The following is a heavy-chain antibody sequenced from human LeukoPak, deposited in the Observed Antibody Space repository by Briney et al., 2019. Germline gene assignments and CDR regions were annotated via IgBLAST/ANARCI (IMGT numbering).Heavy chain of an antibody. D-gene: IGHD6-19*01. CDR3: ARDLDGYSSGWSL. Sequence: GGSLRLSCAASGFTFSTYDMSWVRQAPGKGLEWVSDISGSDAGTNYADSVKGRFTISRDNSKNTLYLQMNSLRAEDTAVYYCARDLDGYSSGWSLWGQGTLVTVSS. CDR2: ISGSDAGT. V-gene: IGHV3-23*01. J-gene: IGHJ4*02. CDR1: GFTFSTYD.